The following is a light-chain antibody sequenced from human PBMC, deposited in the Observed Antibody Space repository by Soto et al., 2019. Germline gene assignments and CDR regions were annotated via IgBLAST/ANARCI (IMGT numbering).Light chain of an antibody. J-gene: IGLJ2*01. V-gene: IGLV1-40*01. CDR3: QSYDSSLSGSV. CDR1: RSNIGAGND. CDR2: GNN. Sequence: QSVLTQPPSVSGAPGQGVTISCTGSRSNIGAGNDVHWYQQRPGTAPKLLIYGNNNRPSGVPDRFSGSKSGTSASLAITGLQAEDEADYYCQSYDSSLSGSVFGGGTKLTVL.